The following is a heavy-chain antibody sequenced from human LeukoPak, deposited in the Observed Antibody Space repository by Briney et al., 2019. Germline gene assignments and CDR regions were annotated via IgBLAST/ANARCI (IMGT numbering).Heavy chain of an antibody. V-gene: IGHV1-18*01. CDR2: ISAYNGNT. Sequence: ASVKVSCKASGYTFTSYGISWVRQAPGQGLEWMGWISAYNGNTNYAQKLQGRVIMTTDTSTSTAYMELRSLRSDDTAVYYCARADAYDILTGPENFDLWGRGTLVTVSS. D-gene: IGHD3-9*01. CDR1: GYTFTSYG. J-gene: IGHJ2*01. CDR3: ARADAYDILTGPENFDL.